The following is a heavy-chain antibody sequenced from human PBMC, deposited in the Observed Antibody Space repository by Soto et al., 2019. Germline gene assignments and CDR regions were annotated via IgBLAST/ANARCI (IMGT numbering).Heavy chain of an antibody. D-gene: IGHD3-10*01. CDR3: AKKRGVTGNWSFDI. Sequence: EVQLLESGGGLVQPGGSLRLSCAASGFIFSSYAMTWVRQAPGKGLEWVSTISNSGGTYYADSLKGRFTISRDNSKNTLFLQMNSLRAEDTALYYCAKKRGVTGNWSFDIWGRGTLVTVSS. V-gene: IGHV3-23*01. J-gene: IGHJ2*01. CDR2: ISNSGGT. CDR1: GFIFSSYA.